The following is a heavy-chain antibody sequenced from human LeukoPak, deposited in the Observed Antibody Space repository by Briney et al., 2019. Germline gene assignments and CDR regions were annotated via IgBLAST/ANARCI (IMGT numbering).Heavy chain of an antibody. J-gene: IGHJ4*02. CDR2: IIPIFGTA. V-gene: IGHV1-69*05. D-gene: IGHD3-10*01. Sequence: ASVKVSCKASGYTFTSYGISWVRQAPGQGLEWMGGIIPIFGTANYAQKFQGRVTITTDESTSTAYMELSSLRSEDTAVYYCARGITIPGYFDYWGQGTLVTVSS. CDR3: ARGITIPGYFDY. CDR1: GYTFTSYG.